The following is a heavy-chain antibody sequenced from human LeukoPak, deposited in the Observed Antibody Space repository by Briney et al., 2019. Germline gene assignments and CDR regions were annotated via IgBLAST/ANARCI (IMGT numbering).Heavy chain of an antibody. CDR2: INTGNGNT. CDR3: ARAPGSGSYSVFDY. CDR1: GYSFTTYA. J-gene: IGHJ4*02. Sequence: HGASVKVSCKASGYSFTTYALHWVRQAPGQRLEWMGWINTGNGNTKYSQKFQGRVTITRDTSATTAYMELSGLRSEDTAVYYCARAPGSGSYSVFDYWGQGTLVTVSS. V-gene: IGHV1-3*04. D-gene: IGHD1-26*01.